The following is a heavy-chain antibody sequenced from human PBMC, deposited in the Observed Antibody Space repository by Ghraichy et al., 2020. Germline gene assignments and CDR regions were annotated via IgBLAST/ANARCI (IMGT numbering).Heavy chain of an antibody. CDR3: ADGRIVGAIPHFDY. V-gene: IGHV4-39*01. CDR2: IYYSGST. D-gene: IGHD1-26*01. CDR1: GDSISSSSYY. Sequence: SETLSLTCTVSGDSISSSSYYWGWIRQPPGKGLEWIGSIYYSGSTYYNPSLKSRVTISVDTSKNQFSLKLSSVTAADTAVYYCADGRIVGAIPHFDYWGQGTLVTVSS. J-gene: IGHJ4*02.